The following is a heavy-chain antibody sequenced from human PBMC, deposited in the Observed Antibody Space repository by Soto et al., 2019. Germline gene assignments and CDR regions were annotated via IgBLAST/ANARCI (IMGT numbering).Heavy chain of an antibody. V-gene: IGHV3-21*01. CDR1: GFTFSSYS. J-gene: IGHJ4*02. Sequence: GGSLRLSCAASGFTFSSYSMNWVRQAPGKGLEWVSSISSSSSYIYYADSVKGRFTISRDNAKNSLYLQMNSLRAEDTAAYYCARASYSSSVVVDYWGQGTLVTVSS. D-gene: IGHD6-6*01. CDR3: ARASYSSSVVVDY. CDR2: ISSSSSYI.